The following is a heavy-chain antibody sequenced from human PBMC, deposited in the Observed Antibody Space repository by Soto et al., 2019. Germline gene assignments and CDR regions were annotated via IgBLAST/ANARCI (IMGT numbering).Heavy chain of an antibody. J-gene: IGHJ3*02. CDR3: ARNRDDYGGHSDAFDM. V-gene: IGHV3-30*04. D-gene: IGHD4-17*01. Sequence: GGSLTLSSASSGFTLSNYAMHWVRQAPGKGLEWVAVISHDGRNEYYVDPVKSRFTISRDNLKSTLYRHMNSRRAEDTGIWYCARNRDDYGGHSDAFDMWGQGTIVTVSS. CDR1: GFTLSNYA. CDR2: ISHDGRNE.